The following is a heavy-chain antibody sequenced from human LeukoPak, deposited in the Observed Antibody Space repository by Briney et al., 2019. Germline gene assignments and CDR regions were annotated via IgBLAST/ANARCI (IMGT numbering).Heavy chain of an antibody. CDR1: GGSISSGGYS. D-gene: IGHD2-2*01. Sequence: PSETLSLTCAVSGGSISSGGYSWSWLRQPPGTGLEWIGYIYNSGSTYYNLSLKSRVTISVDRSKNQFSLKLSSVTAADTAVYYCARVARYCSSTSCYLIFDYWGQGTLVTVSS. CDR3: ARVARYCSSTSCYLIFDY. V-gene: IGHV4-30-2*01. CDR2: IYNSGST. J-gene: IGHJ4*02.